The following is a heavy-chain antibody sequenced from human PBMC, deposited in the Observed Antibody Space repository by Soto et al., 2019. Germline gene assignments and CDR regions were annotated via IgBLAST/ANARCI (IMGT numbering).Heavy chain of an antibody. J-gene: IGHJ4*02. Sequence: QVQLVESGGGVVQPGRSLRLSCAASGFTFSSYGMHWVRQAPGKGLEWVAVIWYDGSNKYYADSVKGRFTISRDNSKNTLYLQMNSLRAEDTAVYYCVRDQLYSSSWSDYWGQGTLVTVSS. V-gene: IGHV3-33*01. CDR3: VRDQLYSSSWSDY. CDR1: GFTFSSYG. D-gene: IGHD6-13*01. CDR2: IWYDGSNK.